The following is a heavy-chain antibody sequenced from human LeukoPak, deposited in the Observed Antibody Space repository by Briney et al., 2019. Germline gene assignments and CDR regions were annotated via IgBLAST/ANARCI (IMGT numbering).Heavy chain of an antibody. CDR1: GFTFDDYA. J-gene: IGHJ6*03. D-gene: IGHD3-16*01. CDR3: AKGGGGRLIYYYYMDV. V-gene: IGHV3-9*03. Sequence: GGSLRLSCAASGFTFDDYAMHWVRQAPGKGLEWVSGITWNSDSIDYADSVKGRFTISRGNAKNSLYLQMNSLRAEDMALYYCAKGGGGRLIYYYYMDVWGKGTTVTVSS. CDR2: ITWNSDSI.